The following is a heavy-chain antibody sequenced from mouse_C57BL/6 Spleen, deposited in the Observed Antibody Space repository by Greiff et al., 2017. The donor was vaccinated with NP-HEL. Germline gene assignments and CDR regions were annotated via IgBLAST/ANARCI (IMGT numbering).Heavy chain of an antibody. Sequence: QVQLKESGSELVKPGASVKISCKASGYAFSSSWMNWVKQRPGKGLEWIGRIYPGDGDTNYNGKFKGKATLTADKSSSTAYMQLSSLTSEDSAVYFCARSGDYWGQGTSVTVSS. CDR3: ARSGDY. CDR1: GYAFSSSW. CDR2: IYPGDGDT. J-gene: IGHJ4*01. V-gene: IGHV1-82*01.